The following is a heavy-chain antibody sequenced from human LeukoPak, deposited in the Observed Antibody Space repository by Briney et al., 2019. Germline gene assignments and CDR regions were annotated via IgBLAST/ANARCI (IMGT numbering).Heavy chain of an antibody. Sequence: KSSETLSLTCAVYGGSFSGYYWSWIRQPPGKGLEWIGEINHSGSTNYNPSLKSRVTISVDTSKNQFSLKLSSVTAADTVVYYCARALYDFWSGFLDDAFDIWGQGTMVTVSS. D-gene: IGHD3-3*01. V-gene: IGHV4-34*01. CDR3: ARALYDFWSGFLDDAFDI. CDR2: INHSGST. CDR1: GGSFSGYY. J-gene: IGHJ3*02.